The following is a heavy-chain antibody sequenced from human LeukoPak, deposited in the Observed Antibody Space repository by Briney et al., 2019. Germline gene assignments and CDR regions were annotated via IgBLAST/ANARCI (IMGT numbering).Heavy chain of an antibody. CDR2: INHSGST. D-gene: IGHD5-24*01. CDR1: GGSFSCYY. CDR3: ARGPGGYKAIWY. V-gene: IGHV4-34*01. J-gene: IGHJ4*02. Sequence: PSETLSLTCAVYGGSFSCYYWSWIRQPPGKGLEWIGEINHSGSTKYNPSLKSRVTISVDTSKNQFSLKLSSVTAADTAVYYCARGPGGYKAIWYWGQGTLVTVSS.